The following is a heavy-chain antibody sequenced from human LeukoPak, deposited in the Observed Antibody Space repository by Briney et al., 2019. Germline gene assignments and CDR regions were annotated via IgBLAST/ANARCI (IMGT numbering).Heavy chain of an antibody. CDR2: ISSSGSTI. CDR1: GFTFSSYS. D-gene: IGHD3-9*01. Sequence: GGSLRLSCAASGFTFSSYSMNWVRQAPGKGLEWVSSISSSGSTIYYADSVKGRFTISRDNAKNSLYLQMNSLRAEDTAVYYCARVSFDDYYGMDVWGQGATVTVSS. J-gene: IGHJ6*02. V-gene: IGHV3-21*04. CDR3: ARVSFDDYYGMDV.